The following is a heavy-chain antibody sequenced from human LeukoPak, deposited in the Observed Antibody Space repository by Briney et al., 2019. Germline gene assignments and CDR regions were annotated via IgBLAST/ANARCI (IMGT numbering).Heavy chain of an antibody. Sequence: GGSLRLSCTASGFAFSSFAMSWVRQAPGKGLEWVSGIRGSGGITYYADSVKGRFTISRDNSKNTLYLQMDSLRAEDTAVYYCAKVDPSVLGAFDVWGQGTMVTVSS. CDR3: AKVDPSVLGAFDV. J-gene: IGHJ3*01. V-gene: IGHV3-23*01. D-gene: IGHD2-2*03. CDR1: GFAFSSFA. CDR2: IRGSGGIT.